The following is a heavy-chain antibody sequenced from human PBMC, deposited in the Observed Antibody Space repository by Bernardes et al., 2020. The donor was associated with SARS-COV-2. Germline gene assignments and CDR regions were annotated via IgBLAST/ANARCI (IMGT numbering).Heavy chain of an antibody. CDR1: GFALSSYW. J-gene: IGHJ4*02. CDR3: ARESLVWADI. D-gene: IGHD3-16*01. V-gene: IGHV3-7*01. CDR2: IKQDGREK. Sequence: GGSLRLSCAASGFALSSYWMSWVRQAPGKGLEWVATIKQDGREKYYVDSVKGRFTISRDNAKNSLYLQMNSLRAEDTAVYFCARESLVWADIWGQGTLVTVSS.